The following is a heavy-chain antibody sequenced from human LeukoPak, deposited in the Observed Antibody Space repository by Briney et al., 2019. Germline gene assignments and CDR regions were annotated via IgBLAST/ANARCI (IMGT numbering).Heavy chain of an antibody. CDR1: GFTFSSYW. V-gene: IGHV3-74*01. Sequence: GGSLRLSCAASGFTFSSYWMHWVRQAPGKGLVWASRISPDGSSALYADSVKGRFTISRDNAKNTLYLQMNSLRGDDTAVCYCARVSVCPRCHFDYWRQGTLVTVSS. CDR3: ARVSVCPRCHFDY. J-gene: IGHJ4*02. D-gene: IGHD5/OR15-5a*01. CDR2: ISPDGSSA.